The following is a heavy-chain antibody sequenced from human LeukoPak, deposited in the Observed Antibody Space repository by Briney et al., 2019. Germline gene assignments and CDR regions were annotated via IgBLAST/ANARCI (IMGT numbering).Heavy chain of an antibody. V-gene: IGHV1-24*01. CDR3: ATADLSSASYH. CDR2: FDEEDGET. CDR1: GYTPTELS. J-gene: IGHJ4*02. D-gene: IGHD3-22*01. Sequence: ASVKVSCKVFGYTPTELSVHWVRQAPGKGLEWMGGFDEEDGETKYAQKFQGRVTMTEDTSTDTAYMELSSLRSEDTAVYYCATADLSSASYHWSQGTLVTVSS.